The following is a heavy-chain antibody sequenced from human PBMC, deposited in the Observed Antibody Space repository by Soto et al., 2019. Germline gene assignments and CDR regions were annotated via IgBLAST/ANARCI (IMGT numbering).Heavy chain of an antibody. D-gene: IGHD6-13*01. V-gene: IGHV3-11*01. Sequence: PGGSLRLSCTASGFDFGDYYMSWIRQAPGKGLEWVSYIDSDDGTTYYTDSVKGRFTISRDNAKNSLHLQMNSLRVEDTALYYCVRPYYSSSWFPFDRWGQGTLVTVSS. CDR1: GFDFGDYY. J-gene: IGHJ4*02. CDR3: VRPYYSSSWFPFDR. CDR2: IDSDDGTT.